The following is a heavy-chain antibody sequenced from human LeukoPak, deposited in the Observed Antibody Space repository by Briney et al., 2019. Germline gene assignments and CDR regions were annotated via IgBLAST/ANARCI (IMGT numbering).Heavy chain of an antibody. D-gene: IGHD3-10*01. J-gene: IGHJ4*02. CDR3: ARDQRGVLWFGRWGGY. V-gene: IGHV4-39*02. Sequence: SETLSLTCTVSGGSISSSSYYWGWIRQPPGTGLEWIGSIYYSGSTYYNPSLKSRVTISVDTSKNQFSLKLSSVTAADTAVYYCARDQRGVLWFGRWGGYWGQGTLVTVSS. CDR2: IYYSGST. CDR1: GGSISSSSYY.